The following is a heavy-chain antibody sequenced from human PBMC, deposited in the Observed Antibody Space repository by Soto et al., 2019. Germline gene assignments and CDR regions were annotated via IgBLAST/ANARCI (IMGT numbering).Heavy chain of an antibody. Sequence: QVQLQESGPGPLKPSETLSLTCTVSGGSVNSGNYYWTWIRQPPGKGLEWIGYVYITTTTNSNPSLKSRVTMSLDTSKNQFSLKLTSVTAADTAVYYCARESREFTESFLHWGQGALVTVSS. V-gene: IGHV4-61*01. CDR3: ARESREFTESFLH. CDR1: GGSVNSGNYY. CDR2: VYITTTT. D-gene: IGHD3-10*01. J-gene: IGHJ1*01.